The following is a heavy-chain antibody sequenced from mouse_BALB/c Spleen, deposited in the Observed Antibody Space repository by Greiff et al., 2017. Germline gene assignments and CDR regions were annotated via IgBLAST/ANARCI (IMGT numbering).Heavy chain of an antibody. J-gene: IGHJ1*01. Sequence: QVQLQQSGAELVRPGASVTLSCKASGYTFTDYEMHWVKQTPVHGLEWIGAIDPETGGTAYNQKFKGKATLTADKSSSTAYMELRSLTSEDSAVYYCTRKRYDRYFDVWGAGTTVTVSS. V-gene: IGHV1-15*01. CDR2: IDPETGGT. CDR3: TRKRYDRYFDV. D-gene: IGHD2-14*01. CDR1: GYTFTDYE.